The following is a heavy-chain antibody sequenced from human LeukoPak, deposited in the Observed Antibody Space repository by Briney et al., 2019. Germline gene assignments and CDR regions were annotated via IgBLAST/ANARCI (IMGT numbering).Heavy chain of an antibody. D-gene: IGHD3-22*01. CDR2: IRSKANNYAT. J-gene: IGHJ4*02. CDR1: GFTFSGSA. Sequence: GGSLRLSCAASGFTFSGSAVHWVRQASGKGLEWVGRIRSKANNYATAYAASVKGRFTISRDDSKNTAYLQMNSLKTEDTAVYYCTGDNFDSSVKFDYWGQGTLVTVSS. V-gene: IGHV3-73*01. CDR3: TGDNFDSSVKFDY.